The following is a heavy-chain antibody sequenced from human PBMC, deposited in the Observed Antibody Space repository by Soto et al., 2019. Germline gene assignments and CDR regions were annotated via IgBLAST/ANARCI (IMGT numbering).Heavy chain of an antibody. Sequence: PGGSLRLSCAASGFTFSNHEVNWVRQAPGKGLEWVAVIWYDGSNKYYADSVKGRFTISRDNSKNTLYLQMNSLRAEDTAVYYCARGDYDILTGYLATLFAPWGQGTLVTVSS. CDR1: GFTFSNHE. CDR3: ARGDYDILTGYLATLFAP. CDR2: IWYDGSNK. J-gene: IGHJ5*02. D-gene: IGHD3-9*01. V-gene: IGHV3-33*08.